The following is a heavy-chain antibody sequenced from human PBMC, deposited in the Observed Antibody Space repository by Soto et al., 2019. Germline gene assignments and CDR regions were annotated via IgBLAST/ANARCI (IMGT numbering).Heavy chain of an antibody. CDR1: GFTFSSYD. Sequence: RRLSCAASGFTFSSYDMHWVRQATGKGLEWVSAIGTAGDTYYPGSVKGRLTISRENAKNSLYLQMNSLRAGDTAVYYCARGHYGSGSYYKNYYYGMDVWGQGTTVTVSS. CDR2: IGTAGDT. D-gene: IGHD3-10*01. V-gene: IGHV3-13*01. J-gene: IGHJ6*02. CDR3: ARGHYGSGSYYKNYYYGMDV.